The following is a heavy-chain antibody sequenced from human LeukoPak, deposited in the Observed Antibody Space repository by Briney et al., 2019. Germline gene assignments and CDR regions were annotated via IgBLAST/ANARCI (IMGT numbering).Heavy chain of an antibody. J-gene: IGHJ4*02. D-gene: IGHD3-10*01. CDR3: TTDNVVRGVTGLVPFDY. V-gene: IGHV3-15*01. CDR2: IKSKTDGGTT. Sequence: GGSLRLSCAASGFTFSNAWMSWVRQAPGKGLEWVGRIKSKTDGGTTDYAAPVKGRFTISRDDSKNTLYLQMNSLKTEDTAVYYCTTDNVVRGVTGLVPFDYWGQGTLVTVSS. CDR1: GFTFSNAW.